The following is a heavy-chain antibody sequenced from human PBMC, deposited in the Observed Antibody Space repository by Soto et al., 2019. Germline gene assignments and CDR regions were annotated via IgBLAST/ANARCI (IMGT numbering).Heavy chain of an antibody. CDR1: GYSFSNYG. D-gene: IGHD3-22*01. CDR3: ARDRGYSESTGYLGRALDV. Sequence: QVHLVQSGAEVKKPGASVKVSCKASGYSFSNYGISWVREAPGQGLEWMGWISTYNGDTDYPQKVQGRVTMTTDTSTRTADLELRSLSSDDTAVYYCARDRGYSESTGYLGRALDVWGQGTMVTVSS. CDR2: ISTYNGDT. V-gene: IGHV1-18*01. J-gene: IGHJ3*01.